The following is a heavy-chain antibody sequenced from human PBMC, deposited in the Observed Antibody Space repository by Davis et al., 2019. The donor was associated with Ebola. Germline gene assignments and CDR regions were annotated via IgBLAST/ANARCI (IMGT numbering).Heavy chain of an antibody. CDR1: GFTFSSYA. Sequence: PGGSLRLSCAASGFTFSSYAMSWVRQAPGKGLEWVSAISGSGGSTYYADSVKGRFTISRDNSKNTLYLQMNSLRAEDTAVYYCAKDYCTSTSCYNYMDVWGKGTTVIVSS. D-gene: IGHD2-2*02. CDR2: ISGSGGST. CDR3: AKDYCTSTSCYNYMDV. J-gene: IGHJ6*03. V-gene: IGHV3-23*01.